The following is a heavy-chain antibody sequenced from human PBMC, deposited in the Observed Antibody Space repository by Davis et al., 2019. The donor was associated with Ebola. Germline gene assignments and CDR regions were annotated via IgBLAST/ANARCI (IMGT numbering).Heavy chain of an antibody. CDR1: GFTFSIYA. D-gene: IGHD5-12*01. J-gene: IGHJ4*02. V-gene: IGHV3-23*01. CDR2: ISGSGGST. Sequence: GESLKISCAASGFTFSIYAMSWVRQAPGKGLEWVSAISGSGGSTYYADSVKGRFTVSRDNSKSTLYLQMSSLGAEDTAVYYCAKRREWLLDYWGQGTLVTVSS. CDR3: AKRREWLLDY.